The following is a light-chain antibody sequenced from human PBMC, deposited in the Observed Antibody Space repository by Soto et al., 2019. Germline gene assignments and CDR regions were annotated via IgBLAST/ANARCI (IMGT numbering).Light chain of an antibody. CDR3: QVWDSSSDHVV. Sequence: SYELTQPPSVSVAPGKTARITCGGNNIGSKSVHWYQQKPGQAPVLVIYYDSDRPSGIPERFSGSNSGNMATLTISRVEAGDEADYYWQVWDSSSDHVVFGGGTKLTVL. J-gene: IGLJ2*01. CDR2: YDS. V-gene: IGLV3-21*04. CDR1: NIGSKS.